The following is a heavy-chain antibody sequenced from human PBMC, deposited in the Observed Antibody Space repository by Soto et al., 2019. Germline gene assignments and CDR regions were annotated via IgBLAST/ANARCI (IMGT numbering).Heavy chain of an antibody. V-gene: IGHV3-11*04. CDR2: ISSSGSTT. CDR3: ARDLGEASAI. D-gene: IGHD3-10*01. Sequence: AGESLTLSCSASGFTFSDYYRSCIRHAPGKGLEWVTYISSSGSTTYYADSLKGRFTISRDNAKNSLYLQMNSLSADDTAVYYCARDLGEASAIWGQGTLVTVSS. CDR1: GFTFSDYY. J-gene: IGHJ4*02.